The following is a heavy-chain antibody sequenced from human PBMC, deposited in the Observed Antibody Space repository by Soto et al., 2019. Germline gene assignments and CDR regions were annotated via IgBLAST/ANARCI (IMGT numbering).Heavy chain of an antibody. CDR2: INHSGST. Sequence: SETLSLTCAVYGGSFSGYYWSWIRQPPGKGLEWIGEINHSGSTNYNPSLKSRVTISVDTSKNQFSLKLSSVTAADTAVYYCARVGYSGYDSARYYFDYWGQGTLVTVSS. CDR3: ARVGYSGYDSARYYFDY. CDR1: GGSFSGYY. J-gene: IGHJ4*02. D-gene: IGHD5-12*01. V-gene: IGHV4-34*01.